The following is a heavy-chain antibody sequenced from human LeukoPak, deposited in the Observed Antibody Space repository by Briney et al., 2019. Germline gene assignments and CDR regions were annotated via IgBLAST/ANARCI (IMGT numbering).Heavy chain of an antibody. CDR3: ARDGYSSSYHFDS. D-gene: IGHD6-6*01. CDR2: ISGSGGST. V-gene: IGHV3-23*01. J-gene: IGHJ4*02. CDR1: GFTFSSYA. Sequence: GGSLRLSCAASGFTFSSYAMSWVRQAPGKGLEWVSAISGSGGSTYYADSVKGRFTISRDNSKNTLYLQMNSLRAEDTAVYYCARDGYSSSYHFDSWGQGTLVTVSS.